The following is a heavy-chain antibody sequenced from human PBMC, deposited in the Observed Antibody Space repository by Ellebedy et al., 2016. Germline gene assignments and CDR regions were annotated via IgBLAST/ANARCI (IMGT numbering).Heavy chain of an antibody. J-gene: IGHJ4*01. CDR2: RYHSGRT. D-gene: IGHD1-14*01. CDR3: ARETGWYYFDY. Sequence: SETLSLTXAVSGDSITSGGYSWSWFRLPPGKGLEWIGYRYHSGRTYYNPSLRSRVAISVDKSKNQFSLKINSVTAADTAVYFCARETGWYYFDYWGHGTLVTVSS. CDR1: GDSITSGGYS. V-gene: IGHV4-30-2*01.